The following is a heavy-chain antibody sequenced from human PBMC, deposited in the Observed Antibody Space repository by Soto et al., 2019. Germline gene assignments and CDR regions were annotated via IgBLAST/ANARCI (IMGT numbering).Heavy chain of an antibody. CDR2: INHSGST. CDR3: ARGRTKRQRSSWYCWFDP. D-gene: IGHD6-13*01. Sequence: SETLSLTCAVYGGCFSGYDWSWIRQPPGKGLEWIGEINHSGSTNYNPPLKSRVTVSVDTSKNQFSLKLSSVTAADTAVYYCARGRTKRQRSSWYCWFDPWGQGTLVTVSS. V-gene: IGHV4-34*01. CDR1: GGCFSGYD. J-gene: IGHJ5*02.